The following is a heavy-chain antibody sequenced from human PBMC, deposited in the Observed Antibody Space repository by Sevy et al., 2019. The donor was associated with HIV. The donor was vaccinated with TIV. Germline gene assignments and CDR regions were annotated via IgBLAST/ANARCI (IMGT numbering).Heavy chain of an antibody. CDR3: ARGKGGIFGVVVGQFDS. V-gene: IGHV1-3*04. CDR2: IKTDNGNT. Sequence: ASVNVSCKASGYSFTNYAIHWVRQAPGQGLEWMGWIKTDNGNTKYSQRFQGRVTITRDTSATTAYMEMSSLRYDDTALYFCARGKGGIFGVVVGQFDSWGQGTLVTVSS. D-gene: IGHD3-3*01. J-gene: IGHJ4*02. CDR1: GYSFTNYA.